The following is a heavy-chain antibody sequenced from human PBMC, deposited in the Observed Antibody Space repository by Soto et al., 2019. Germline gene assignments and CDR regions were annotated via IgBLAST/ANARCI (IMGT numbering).Heavy chain of an antibody. J-gene: IGHJ6*03. Sequence: SETLSLTCTVAGGSISSYYWSWIRQPPGKGLEWIGYIYYRGSTNYNPSLKSRVTISVDTSKNQFSLKLSSVTAADTALFFCARQVVVGSSSFYYLAVWGKGTTVPVSS. CDR2: IYYRGST. D-gene: IGHD6-6*01. CDR3: ARQVVVGSSSFYYLAV. CDR1: GGSISSYY. V-gene: IGHV4-59*08.